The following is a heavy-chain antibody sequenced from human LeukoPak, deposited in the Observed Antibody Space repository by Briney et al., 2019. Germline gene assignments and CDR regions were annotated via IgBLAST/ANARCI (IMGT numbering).Heavy chain of an antibody. V-gene: IGHV3-30*02. CDR3: ARDPSPRTSYYYYYMDV. J-gene: IGHJ6*03. D-gene: IGHD2-2*01. CDR1: TFTFSDYG. CDR2: IRYDGKKT. Sequence: GGSLRLSCVGSTFTFSDYGMHWVRQAPGKGLEWVAFIRYDGKKTYYADSAKGRFTISRDNAGNSLYLQMNSLRAEDTAVYYCARDPSPRTSYYYYYMDVWGKGTTVTVSS.